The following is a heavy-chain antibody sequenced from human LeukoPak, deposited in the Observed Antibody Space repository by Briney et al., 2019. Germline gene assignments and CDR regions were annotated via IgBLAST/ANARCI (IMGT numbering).Heavy chain of an antibody. CDR2: IYYSGST. V-gene: IGHV4-39*01. Sequence: SETLSLTCTVSGGSISSSSYYWGWIRQPPGKGLEWIGRIYYSGSTYYNPSLKSRVTISVDTSKNQFSLKLSSVTAADTAVYYCARHVRSTTNAFYYYYYYGMDVWGQGTTVTVSS. D-gene: IGHD5/OR15-5a*01. J-gene: IGHJ6*02. CDR3: ARHVRSTTNAFYYYYYYGMDV. CDR1: GGSISSSSYY.